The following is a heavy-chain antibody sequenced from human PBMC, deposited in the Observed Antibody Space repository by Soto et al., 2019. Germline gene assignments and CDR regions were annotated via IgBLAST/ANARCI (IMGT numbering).Heavy chain of an antibody. CDR1: GFTLSGSA. V-gene: IGHV3-73*02. D-gene: IGHD2-8*01. Sequence: EVPLVESGGGLVQPGGSLKLSCAASGFTLSGSAVHWVRQASGKGLEWVGRITSKTYNYATAYAASVKGRFTISIDDSKNTAYLQMNSLKIEDTAVYYCTRHQYGIPFDYWGQGTLVTVSS. J-gene: IGHJ4*02. CDR3: TRHQYGIPFDY. CDR2: ITSKTYNYAT.